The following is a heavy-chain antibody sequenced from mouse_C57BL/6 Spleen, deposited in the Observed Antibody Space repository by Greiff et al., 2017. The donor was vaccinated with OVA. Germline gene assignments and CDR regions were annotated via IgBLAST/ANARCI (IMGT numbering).Heavy chain of an antibody. CDR3: ARDYDEYYFDY. D-gene: IGHD2-4*01. CDR1: GYAFSSYW. Sequence: QVQLQQSGAELVKPGASVKISCKASGYAFSSYWMNWVKQRPGKGLEWIGQIYPGDGDTNYNGKFKGKATLTADKSSSTAYMQLSSLTSEDSAVYFCARDYDEYYFDYWGQGTTLTVSS. CDR2: IYPGDGDT. V-gene: IGHV1-80*01. J-gene: IGHJ2*01.